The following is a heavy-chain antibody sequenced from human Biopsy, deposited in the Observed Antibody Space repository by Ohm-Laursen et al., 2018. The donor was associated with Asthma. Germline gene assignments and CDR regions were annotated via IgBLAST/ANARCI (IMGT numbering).Heavy chain of an antibody. V-gene: IGHV3-33*01. CDR1: GFTFSSYG. J-gene: IGHJ4*02. D-gene: IGHD1-26*01. CDR2: IWHDGSNA. CDR3: ARDAWELQKPYAYYFDY. Sequence: GQTLSLTCAASGFTFSSYGMHWVRQAPGKGLEWVAVIWHDGSNAFYADSVKGRFTVSRDNSKNTLYLQMNSLRAEDTAAYYCARDAWELQKPYAYYFDYWGQGTLVTVSS.